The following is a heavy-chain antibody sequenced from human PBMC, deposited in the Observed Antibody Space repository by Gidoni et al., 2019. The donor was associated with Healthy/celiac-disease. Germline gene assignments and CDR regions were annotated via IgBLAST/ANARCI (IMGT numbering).Heavy chain of an antibody. J-gene: IGHJ4*02. Sequence: QVQRVQSGAAGKKPGASVKVSCKVAGYTRTELSMHWVRQAPGKGLEWMGGFDPEDGETIYAQKFQGRVTMTADTSTDTAYMELSSLRSEATAVYYCATAHSSGRSTFDYWGQGTLVTVSS. V-gene: IGHV1-24*01. D-gene: IGHD3-22*01. CDR1: GYTRTELS. CDR3: ATAHSSGRSTFDY. CDR2: FDPEDGET.